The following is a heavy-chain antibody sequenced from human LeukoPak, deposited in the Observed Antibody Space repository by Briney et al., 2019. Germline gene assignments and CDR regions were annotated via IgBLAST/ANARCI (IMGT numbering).Heavy chain of an antibody. V-gene: IGHV3-23*01. Sequence: PGGSLRLSCAASGFTVSSNYMSWVRQAPGKGLEWVSAISGSGGSTYYADSVKGRFTISRDNSKNTLYLQMNSLRAEDTAVYYCAKGRYDSPGEESYWGQGTLVTVSS. CDR3: AKGRYDSPGEESY. CDR1: GFTVSSNY. D-gene: IGHD3-22*01. J-gene: IGHJ4*02. CDR2: ISGSGGST.